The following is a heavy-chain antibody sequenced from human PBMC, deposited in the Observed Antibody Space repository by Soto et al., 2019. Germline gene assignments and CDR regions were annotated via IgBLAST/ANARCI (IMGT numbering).Heavy chain of an antibody. CDR1: GGSISSGGYY. V-gene: IGHV4-31*03. CDR3: ARALRAVEPGRQNYYFDY. D-gene: IGHD1-1*01. J-gene: IGHJ4*02. Sequence: SETLSLTCTVSGGSISSGGYYWSWIRQHPGKGLEWIGYIYYSGSTYYNPSLKSRVTISVDTSKNQFSLKLSSVTAADTAVYYCARALRAVEPGRQNYYFDYWGQGTLVTVSS. CDR2: IYYSGST.